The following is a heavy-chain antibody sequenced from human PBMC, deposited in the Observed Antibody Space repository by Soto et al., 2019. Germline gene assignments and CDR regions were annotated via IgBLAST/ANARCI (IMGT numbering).Heavy chain of an antibody. CDR2: IYYTGNT. Sequence: QVQLQESGPGLVKPSQTLSLTCTVSGGSISSGGTGSYWTWIRQLPGKGLEWIGYIYYTGNTYYNPSLKGRPTISIYTSENQCPLTLTSVTAADTAVYFCASGHDAYKVRYWGQGTLVNVPS. D-gene: IGHD1-1*01. J-gene: IGHJ4*02. CDR1: GGSISSGGTGSY. CDR3: ASGHDAYKVRY. V-gene: IGHV4-31*03.